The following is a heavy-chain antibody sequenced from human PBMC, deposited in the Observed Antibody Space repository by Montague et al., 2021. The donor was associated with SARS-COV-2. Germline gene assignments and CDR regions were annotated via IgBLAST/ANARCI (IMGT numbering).Heavy chain of an antibody. V-gene: IGHV4-31*03. Sequence: TLSLTCTVSGGSISDGVYSWTWIRQHPGKGLEWIGYVYYSGSTFYNPSLKSRITISVDTSKNQFSLKLSPVTAADTAVYYCAREGGRIQLWLRGDDAFNIWGQGTLVTVSS. CDR1: GGSISDGVYS. CDR3: AREGGRIQLWLRGDDAFNI. J-gene: IGHJ3*02. D-gene: IGHD5-18*01. CDR2: VYYSGST.